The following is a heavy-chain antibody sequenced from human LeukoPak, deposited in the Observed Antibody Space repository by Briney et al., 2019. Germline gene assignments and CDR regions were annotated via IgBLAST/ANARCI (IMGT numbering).Heavy chain of an antibody. V-gene: IGHV3-21*01. J-gene: IGHJ4*02. CDR1: GFTFSDFG. CDR2: TSSKSRYV. D-gene: IGHD3-3*01. Sequence: GGSLRLSCAASGFTFSDFGMNWVRQAPGKGLEWVSSTSSKSRYVYYADSVKGRFTISRDNAESSLYLQMNSLRVEDSAVYYCTRQYYDFWSGFYTADYYFDYWGQGTLVTVSS. CDR3: TRQYYDFWSGFYTADYYFDY.